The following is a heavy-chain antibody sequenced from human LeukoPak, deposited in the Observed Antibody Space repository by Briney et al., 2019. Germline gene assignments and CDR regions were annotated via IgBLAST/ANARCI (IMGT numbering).Heavy chain of an antibody. CDR1: GGSISSGSYY. V-gene: IGHV4-61*02. D-gene: IGHD1-26*01. J-gene: IGHJ4*02. CDR2: IYTSGST. Sequence: SETLSLTCTVSGGSISSGSYYWSWIRQPAGKGLEWIGRIYTSGSTNYNPSLKSRVTISVDTSKNQFSLKLSSVTAADTAVYYCARESLFNSGSNDYWGQGTLVTVSS. CDR3: ARESLFNSGSNDY.